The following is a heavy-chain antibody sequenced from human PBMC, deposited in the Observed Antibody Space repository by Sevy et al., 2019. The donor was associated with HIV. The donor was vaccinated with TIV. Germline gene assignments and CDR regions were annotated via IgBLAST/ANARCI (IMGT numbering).Heavy chain of an antibody. CDR1: GGTFNSYA. D-gene: IGHD4-17*01. Sequence: ASVKVSCKASGGTFNSYAISWVRQAPGQGLEWMGGIIPLFGTANYTQKFQGRVTVTADESTSTAYMELSSLRSEDTAVYYCARGADLRWYVFDYWGQGTLVTVSS. CDR2: IIPLFGTA. V-gene: IGHV1-69*13. J-gene: IGHJ4*02. CDR3: ARGADLRWYVFDY.